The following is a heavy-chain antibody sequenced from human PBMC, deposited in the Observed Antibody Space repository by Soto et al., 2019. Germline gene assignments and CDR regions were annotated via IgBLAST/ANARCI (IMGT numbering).Heavy chain of an antibody. D-gene: IGHD3-3*01. CDR3: ATGITVFGLLIPPFDP. CDR2: INHSGST. J-gene: IGHJ5*02. Sequence: PSETLSLTCAVYGGSFSGYYWSWIRQPPGKGLEWIGEINHSGSTNYNPSLKSRVTISVDTSKNQFSLKLSSVTAADTAIYYCATGITVFGLLIPPFDPWGQGTQVTVYS. V-gene: IGHV4-34*01. CDR1: GGSFSGYY.